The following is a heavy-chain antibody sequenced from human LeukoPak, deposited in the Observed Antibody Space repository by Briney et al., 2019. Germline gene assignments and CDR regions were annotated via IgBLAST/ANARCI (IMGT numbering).Heavy chain of an antibody. J-gene: IGHJ4*02. CDR3: VRTGWELLTT. Sequence: SETLSLTCNVSGASFESHYWTWVRQTPDKRLEWIGYYFDTGSTDYNPSLKSRVTMSVDRSKNQFFLSLKSVTAADTAVYYCVRTGWELLTTWGPGTPVTVSS. D-gene: IGHD4-23*01. CDR2: YFDTGST. CDR1: GASFESHY. V-gene: IGHV4-59*11.